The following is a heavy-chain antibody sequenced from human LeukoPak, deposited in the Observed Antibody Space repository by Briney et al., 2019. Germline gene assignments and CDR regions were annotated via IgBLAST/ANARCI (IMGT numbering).Heavy chain of an antibody. J-gene: IGHJ6*02. CDR2: IKQDGSEK. CDR1: GFTFSSYW. V-gene: IGHV3-7*01. D-gene: IGHD3-16*02. Sequence: PGGSLRLSCAASGFTFSSYWISWVRQAPGKGLEWVANIKQDGSEKYYVDSVKGRFTISRDNAKNSLYLQMNSQRAEDTAVYYCASPGRSYPYYYYGMDVWGQGTTVTVSS. CDR3: ASPGRSYPYYYYGMDV.